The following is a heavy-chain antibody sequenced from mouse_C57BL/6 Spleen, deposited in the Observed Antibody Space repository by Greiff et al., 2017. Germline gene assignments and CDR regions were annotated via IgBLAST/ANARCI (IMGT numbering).Heavy chain of an antibody. CDR3: ARPGSSEDAVED. Sequence: VQLQQSGAELVKPGASVKLSCTASGFNIKDYYMHWVKQRPEQGLEWIGRIDPEDGDTKYAPKFQGKATITADTSSNPAYLQLSSRTSEDTAVYDCARPGSSEDAVEDWGQGTTVTVSS. J-gene: IGHJ4*01. D-gene: IGHD1-1*01. CDR1: GFNIKDYY. V-gene: IGHV14-2*01. CDR2: IDPEDGDT.